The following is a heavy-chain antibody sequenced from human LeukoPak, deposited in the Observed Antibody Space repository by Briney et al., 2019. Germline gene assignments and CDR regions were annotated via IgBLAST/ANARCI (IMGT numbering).Heavy chain of an antibody. D-gene: IGHD3-22*01. Sequence: GGSLKLSCAASGFTFSGSTMHWVRQASGKGLEGVGRIRSKADSYATAYAASVKGRFTISREDSKSTAYLQMNSLKTEDTAVYYCTRTYYYDSGGYDTDFDYWGQGTLVTVSS. CDR3: TRTYYYDSGGYDTDFDY. V-gene: IGHV3-73*01. CDR2: IRSKADSYAT. J-gene: IGHJ4*02. CDR1: GFTFSGST.